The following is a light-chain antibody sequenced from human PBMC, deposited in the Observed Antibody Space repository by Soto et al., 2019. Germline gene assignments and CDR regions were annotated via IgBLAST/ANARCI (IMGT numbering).Light chain of an antibody. CDR3: QQADTSPLT. J-gene: IGKJ1*01. CDR1: QGVSSW. V-gene: IGKV1-12*01. Sequence: DIQMTQSPSSVSASAGERVTITCRASQGVSSWVAWYQQKKGIDTTLLIFAASSLPSGVPSRFSGYGSGTEFTLTISSLQPEDFATYYCQQADTSPLTFGQGTKVEIK. CDR2: AAS.